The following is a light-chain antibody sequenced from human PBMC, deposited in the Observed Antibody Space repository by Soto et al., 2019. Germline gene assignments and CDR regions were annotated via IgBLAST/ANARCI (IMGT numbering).Light chain of an antibody. CDR1: SSNIGSNT. J-gene: IGLJ7*01. V-gene: IGLV1-44*01. CDR2: SNN. Sequence: QSALTQPPSASGTPGQRVTISCSGSSSNIGSNTVNWYQQLPGTAPKLLIYSNNQRPSGVPDRFSGSKSGTSASLAISGLQSEDEADYYCAAWDDSLNGPEFGGGTQLTVL. CDR3: AAWDDSLNGPE.